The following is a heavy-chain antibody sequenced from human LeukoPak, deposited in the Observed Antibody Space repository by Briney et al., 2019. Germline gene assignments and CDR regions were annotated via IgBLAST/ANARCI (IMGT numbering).Heavy chain of an antibody. J-gene: IGHJ5*02. V-gene: IGHV4-34*01. CDR2: INHSGST. CDR3: ARGPYGDYAWFDP. D-gene: IGHD4-17*01. CDR1: GGSFSGYY. Sequence: SETLSLTCAVYGGSFSGYYWSWIRQPPGKGLEWIGEINHSGSTNCNPSLKSRVTISVDTSKNQFSLKLSSVTAADTAVYYCARGPYGDYAWFDPWGQGTLVTVSS.